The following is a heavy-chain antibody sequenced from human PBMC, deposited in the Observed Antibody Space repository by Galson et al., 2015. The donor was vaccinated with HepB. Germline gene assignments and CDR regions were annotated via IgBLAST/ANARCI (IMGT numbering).Heavy chain of an antibody. Sequence: SLRLSCAASGFTFNTYALHWVRQAPGNGLEFVSAISHNGTNTYYADSVEGRFTISRDNSKKTLYLQMSSLRADDTAVYYCVKTRLGYVGYDYDHWGQGTLVTVSP. J-gene: IGHJ4*02. CDR1: GFTFNTYA. D-gene: IGHD5-12*01. CDR3: VKTRLGYVGYDYDH. CDR2: ISHNGTNT. V-gene: IGHV3-64D*06.